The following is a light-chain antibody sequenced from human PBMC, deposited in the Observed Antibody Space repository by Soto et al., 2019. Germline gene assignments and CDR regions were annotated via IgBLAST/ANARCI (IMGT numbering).Light chain of an antibody. CDR3: LLYYGGAWV. CDR2: STS. CDR1: TGAVTSGYY. Sequence: QTVVTQEPSLTVSPGGTVTLTCASSTGAVTSGYYPNWFQQKPGQAPRALIYSTSNKHPWTPARFSGSLLGGKAALTLSGVQPEDEAEYYCLLYYGGAWVFGGGTKLT. J-gene: IGLJ3*02. V-gene: IGLV7-43*01.